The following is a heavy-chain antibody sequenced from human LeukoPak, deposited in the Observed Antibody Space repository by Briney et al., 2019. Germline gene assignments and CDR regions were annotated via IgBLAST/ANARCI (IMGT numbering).Heavy chain of an antibody. CDR3: ARRVYYYGSGKGFDY. V-gene: IGHV3-21*01. CDR1: GFTFSNAW. Sequence: GGSLRLSCAASGFTFSNAWMNWVRQAPGKGLEWVSSISSSSSYIYYADSVKGRFTISRDNAKNSLYLQMNSLRAEDTAVYYCARRVYYYGSGKGFDYWGQGTLVTVSS. CDR2: ISSSSSYI. D-gene: IGHD3-10*01. J-gene: IGHJ4*02.